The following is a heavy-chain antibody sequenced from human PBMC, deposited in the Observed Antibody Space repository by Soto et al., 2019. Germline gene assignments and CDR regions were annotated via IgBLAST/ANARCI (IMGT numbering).Heavy chain of an antibody. CDR3: ANIHTTSANFDY. D-gene: IGHD2-2*01. V-gene: IGHV3-23*01. J-gene: IGHJ4*02. CDR1: GFTLSSNA. Sequence: EVQLLESGGGLVQPGGSLRLSCTASGFTLSSNAMGWGRQAPGKGLEWVSSIGKGGGLTVYADSVKGRFTIPRDNARNTLSLQMNSLRAEDTAVYYCANIHTTSANFDYWGQGTLVTVSS. CDR2: IGKGGGLT.